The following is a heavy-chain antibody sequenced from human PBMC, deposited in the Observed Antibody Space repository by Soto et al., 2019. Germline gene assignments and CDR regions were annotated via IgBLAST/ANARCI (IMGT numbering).Heavy chain of an antibody. V-gene: IGHV3-21*01. D-gene: IGHD6-19*01. CDR1: GFTFSTYD. CDR3: ARPAVAGANWFDP. J-gene: IGHJ5*02. Sequence: GGSLRLSCVASGFTFSTYDMNWVRQGPGGGLEWVSYISSGNKYIYYADSVKGRFTVSRDNAKNSLYLQMNSLRAEDTAVYYCARPAVAGANWFDPWGQGPLVTVSS. CDR2: ISSGNKYI.